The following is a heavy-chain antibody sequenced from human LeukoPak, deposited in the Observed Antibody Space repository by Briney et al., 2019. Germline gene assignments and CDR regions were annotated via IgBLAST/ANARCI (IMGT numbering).Heavy chain of an antibody. V-gene: IGHV3-30*18. J-gene: IGHJ3*02. CDR1: GFTFSNYG. CDR3: AKEGSDAFDI. CDR2: ISYDGSNK. Sequence: GGSLRLSCAASGFTFSNYGMHWVRQAPGKGLKWVAVISYDGSNKYYADSVKGRFTISRDNSKNTLYLQMNSLRAEDTAVYYCAKEGSDAFDIWGQGTMVTVSS.